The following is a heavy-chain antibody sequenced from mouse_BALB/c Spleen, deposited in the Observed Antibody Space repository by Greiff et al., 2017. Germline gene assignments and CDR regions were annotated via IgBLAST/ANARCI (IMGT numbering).Heavy chain of an antibody. CDR1: GYTFTSYY. J-gene: IGHJ3*01. CDR3: AYDYDVWFAY. CDR2: IYPGNVNT. D-gene: IGHD2-4*01. V-gene: IGHV1S56*01. Sequence: QVQLKQSGPELVKPGASVRISCKASGYTFTSYYIHWVKQRPGQGLEWIGWIYPGNVNTKYNEKFKGKATLTADKSSSTAYMQLSSLTSEDSAVYFCAYDYDVWFAYWGQGTLVTGSA.